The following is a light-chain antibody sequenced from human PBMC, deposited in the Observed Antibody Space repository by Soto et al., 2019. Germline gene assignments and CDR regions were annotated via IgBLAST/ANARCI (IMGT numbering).Light chain of an antibody. CDR2: GAS. CDR1: QSVSSNY. Sequence: EIVLTQSPGTLSLSPGERATLSCRASQSVSSNYLAWYQQKPGQAPRLLMYGASSRATGIPDRFSGSGSGTDFTLTISRLEPEDFAVYYCQQDGTSPVTLGGGTKVEIK. V-gene: IGKV3-20*01. CDR3: QQDGTSPVT. J-gene: IGKJ4*01.